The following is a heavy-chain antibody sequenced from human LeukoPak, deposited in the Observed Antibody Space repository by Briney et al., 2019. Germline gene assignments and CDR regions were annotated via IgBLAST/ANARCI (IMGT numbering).Heavy chain of an antibody. J-gene: IGHJ4*02. CDR2: IYYSGST. D-gene: IGHD6-6*01. CDR1: GGSISSYY. Sequence: SETLSLTCTVSGGSISSYYWSWIRQPPGKGLEWIGYIYYSGSTNYNPSLKSRVTISVDTSKNQFSLKLSSVTAADTAVYYCARGSPPGIAARANFDYWGQGTLVTVSS. V-gene: IGHV4-59*01. CDR3: ARGSPPGIAARANFDY.